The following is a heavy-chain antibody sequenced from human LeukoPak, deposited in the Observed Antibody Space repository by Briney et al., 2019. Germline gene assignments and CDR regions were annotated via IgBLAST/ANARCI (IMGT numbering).Heavy chain of an antibody. CDR1: GFNFSSYV. J-gene: IGHJ4*02. CDR3: ARRAGAYSHPYDY. CDR2: ISGSGGST. D-gene: IGHD4/OR15-4a*01. V-gene: IGHV3-23*01. Sequence: GGSLRLSCAASGFNFSSYVMSWVRQAQGKGLEWVSGISGSGGSTYYADSVKGRFTISRDNSKNTLYLQMNSLRAEDTAVYYCARRAGAYSHPYDYWGQGTLVTVSS.